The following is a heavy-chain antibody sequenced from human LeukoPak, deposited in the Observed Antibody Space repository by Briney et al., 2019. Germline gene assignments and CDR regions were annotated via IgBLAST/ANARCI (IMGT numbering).Heavy chain of an antibody. CDR1: GFTFNTYA. CDR2: IKRDGSEK. J-gene: IGHJ4*02. V-gene: IGHV3-7*04. D-gene: IGHD4-17*01. CDR3: ARGYGDSIHFDY. Sequence: GGSLRLSCAASGFTFNTYAMNWVRQAPGKGLEWVANIKRDGSEKYYVDSVKGRFTISRDNAKNSLYLQMNSLRAEEAAVYYCARGYGDSIHFDYWGQGTLVTVSS.